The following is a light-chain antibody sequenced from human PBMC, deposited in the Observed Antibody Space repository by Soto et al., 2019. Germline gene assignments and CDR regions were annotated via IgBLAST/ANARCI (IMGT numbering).Light chain of an antibody. CDR1: QDISNY. V-gene: IGKV1-33*01. Sequence: DIQMTQSPSSVSASVGDRVSITCRASQDISNYLNWYQQKPGKAPKLLIYYASNLKTGVSSRFSGSGSGTHFTFTITSLQSEDVASYYCQHSDNLPLTFGGGTKVEI. J-gene: IGKJ4*01. CDR2: YAS. CDR3: QHSDNLPLT.